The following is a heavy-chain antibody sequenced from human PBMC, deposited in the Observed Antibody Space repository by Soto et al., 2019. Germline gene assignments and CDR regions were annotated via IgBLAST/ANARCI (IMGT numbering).Heavy chain of an antibody. CDR1: GGTFSSYT. CDR3: ASGLGSLTGYYRRDHYMDV. CDR2: IIPILGIA. D-gene: IGHD3-9*01. V-gene: IGHV1-69*02. Sequence: GASVKVSCKASGGTFSSYTISWVRQAPGQGLEWMGRIIPILGIANYAQKFQGRVTITADKSTSTAYMELSSLRSEDTAVYYYASGLGSLTGYYRRDHYMDVWGKGTTVTVSS. J-gene: IGHJ6*03.